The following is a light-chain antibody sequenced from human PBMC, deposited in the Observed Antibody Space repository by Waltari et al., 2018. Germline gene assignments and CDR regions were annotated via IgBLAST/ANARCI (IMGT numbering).Light chain of an antibody. CDR1: QSVSTY. CDR3: QQRTNWQLT. V-gene: IGKV3-11*01. Sequence: EVVLTQSPATLYLSPGERATLSCRASQSVSTYLAWYQHKPGQAPRLLIYDASNRATGIPARFSGSGSGTDFTLTISSLEPEDFAVYYCQQRTNWQLTFGGGTKVEIK. J-gene: IGKJ4*01. CDR2: DAS.